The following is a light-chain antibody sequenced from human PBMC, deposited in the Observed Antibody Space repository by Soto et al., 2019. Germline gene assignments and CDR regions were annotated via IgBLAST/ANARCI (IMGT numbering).Light chain of an antibody. J-gene: IGKJ5*01. V-gene: IGKV3-20*01. CDR1: QSVSSSY. CDR2: GAS. Sequence: ETVLTQSPGTLSVSPGESATLSCRASQSVSSSYLAWYQHKRGQAPRLLIYGASSRATGVPDRFTGSGSGTDFTLTITRLEPEDFAVYFCQQYRRSSITFGQGTRLEIK. CDR3: QQYRRSSIT.